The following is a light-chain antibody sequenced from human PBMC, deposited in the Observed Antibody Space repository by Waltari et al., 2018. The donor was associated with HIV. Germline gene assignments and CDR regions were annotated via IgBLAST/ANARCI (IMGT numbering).Light chain of an antibody. CDR1: SSDVGAYNY. Sequence: QSALTQPPSASGSRGQSVTISCTGTSSDVGAYNYVSWYQTYPGMAPKLIIYEVNRRPSGVPDRLSGSKSGNTASLTVSGLQAEDEAGFYCSSYAGSAVVFGGGTKLTVL. J-gene: IGLJ2*01. CDR2: EVN. V-gene: IGLV2-8*01. CDR3: SSYAGSAVV.